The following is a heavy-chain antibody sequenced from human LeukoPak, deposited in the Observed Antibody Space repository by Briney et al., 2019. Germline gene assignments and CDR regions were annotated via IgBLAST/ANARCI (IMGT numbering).Heavy chain of an antibody. CDR3: VKGRISEDGLDF. V-gene: IGHV3-23*01. CDR1: GFTFSSYA. J-gene: IGHJ4*02. D-gene: IGHD6-13*01. Sequence: GGSLRLSCATSGFTFSSYAMNWVRQAPGKGLEWVSAISGSGDSTYYADSAKGRFTISRDNSKNMLYLQMNSLRAEDTAVYYCVKGRISEDGLDFWGQGTLVTVSS. CDR2: ISGSGDST.